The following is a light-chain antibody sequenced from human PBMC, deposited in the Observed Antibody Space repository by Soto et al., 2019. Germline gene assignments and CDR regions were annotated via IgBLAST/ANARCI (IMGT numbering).Light chain of an antibody. J-gene: IGKJ1*01. CDR2: DVS. V-gene: IGKV1-5*01. CDR1: SSSKW. Sequence: DIHMTQSPSTLSASVGDTVTMTCRSSSKWLAWYQKKPGKAPKLLIYDVSNLERGVPPRFSGSTSGAESTLTISSLQPEDFATYYCQQTLSGPRTFGQGTKVDIK. CDR3: QQTLSGPRT.